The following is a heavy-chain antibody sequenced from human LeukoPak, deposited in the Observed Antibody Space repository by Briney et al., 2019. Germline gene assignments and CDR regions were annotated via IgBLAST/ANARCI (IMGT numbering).Heavy chain of an antibody. V-gene: IGHV3-53*01. CDR3: ARGVVTAHDAFDI. J-gene: IGHJ3*02. D-gene: IGHD2-21*02. CDR2: IYSGGST. CDR1: GFTVSSNY. Sequence: PGGSLGLSCAAFGFTVSSNYMSWVRQAPGKGLEWVSVIYSGGSTYYADSVKGRFTISRDNSKNTLYLQMNSLRAEDTAVYYCARGVVTAHDAFDIWGQGTMVTVSA.